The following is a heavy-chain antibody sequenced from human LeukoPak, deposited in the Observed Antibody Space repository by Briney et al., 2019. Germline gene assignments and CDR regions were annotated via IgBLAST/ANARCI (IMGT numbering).Heavy chain of an antibody. J-gene: IGHJ4*02. CDR2: IFSSGST. D-gene: IGHD2-15*01. V-gene: IGHV4-59*08. CDR1: GCSISNYF. Sequence: KPSETLSLTCTVSGCSISNYFWSWIRQPPGKGLEWIAYIFSSGSTDYNPSLKSRVTLSVDTSKNQFSLQLSSVTAADTAVYYCARHDLGSCSGGPCPYYFESWGQGTLVTVSP. CDR3: ARHDLGSCSGGPCPYYFES.